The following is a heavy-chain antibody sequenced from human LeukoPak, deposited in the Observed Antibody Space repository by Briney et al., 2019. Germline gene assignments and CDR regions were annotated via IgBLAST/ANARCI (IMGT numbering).Heavy chain of an antibody. CDR2: MNPNSGNT. CDR3: ARGRGYENYYYYYMDV. V-gene: IGHV1-8*01. Sequence: ASVKVSCKASGYTFTSYDINWVRQATGQGLEWMGWMNPNSGNTGYAQKFQGRVTMTRNTSISTAYMELSSLRSEDTAVYYCARGRGYENYYYYYMDVWGKGTTVTISS. CDR1: GYTFTSYD. J-gene: IGHJ6*03. D-gene: IGHD5-12*01.